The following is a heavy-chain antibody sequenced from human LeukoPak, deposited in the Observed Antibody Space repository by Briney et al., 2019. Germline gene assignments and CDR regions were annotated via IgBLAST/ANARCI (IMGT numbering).Heavy chain of an antibody. D-gene: IGHD3-3*01. Sequence: GGSLRLSCAASGFTFSSSAMSWVRQAPGKGLEWVSAISNNGGYTYYADSVQGRFTISRDNSKSTLCLQMNSLRAEDTAVYYCAKAPERDFWSGYETEYFQHWGQGTLVTVSS. J-gene: IGHJ1*01. CDR3: AKAPERDFWSGYETEYFQH. CDR2: ISNNGGYT. V-gene: IGHV3-23*01. CDR1: GFTFSSSA.